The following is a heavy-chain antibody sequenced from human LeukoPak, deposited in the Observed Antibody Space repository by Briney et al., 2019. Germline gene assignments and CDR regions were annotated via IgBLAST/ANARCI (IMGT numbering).Heavy chain of an antibody. V-gene: IGHV4-39*07. CDR3: ARAGIGSSGYFDY. D-gene: IGHD3-22*01. Sequence: SETLSLTCTVSGGSISSSSYYWGWIRQPPGKGLEWIGSIYHSGSTYYNPSLKSRVTISVDTSKNQFSLKLSSVTAADTAVYYCARAGIGSSGYFDYWGQGTLVTVSS. J-gene: IGHJ4*02. CDR1: GGSISSSSYY. CDR2: IYHSGST.